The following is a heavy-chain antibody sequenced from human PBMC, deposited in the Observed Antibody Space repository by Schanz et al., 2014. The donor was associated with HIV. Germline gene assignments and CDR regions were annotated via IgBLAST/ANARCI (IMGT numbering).Heavy chain of an antibody. Sequence: VQVVESGGGLVKPGGSLRLSCAPSGFPFGYAWMSWVRQAPGKGLEWVSAIRDSDGIASYADSVKGRFTISKDNSKNTLYLQLNSLRVEDTAIYFRAKLAVRSDYNGRDYWGQGTLVTVSS. CDR2: IRDSDGIA. J-gene: IGHJ4*02. V-gene: IGHV3-23*04. D-gene: IGHD4-17*01. CDR1: GFPFGYAW. CDR3: AKLAVRSDYNGRDY.